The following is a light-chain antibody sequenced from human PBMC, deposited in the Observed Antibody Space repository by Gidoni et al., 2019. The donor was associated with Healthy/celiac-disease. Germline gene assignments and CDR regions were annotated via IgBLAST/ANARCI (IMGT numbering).Light chain of an antibody. Sequence: QSVLTQPPSASGTPGQRVTTSCSGSSSKIGSNTVNWYQQLPGTAPKLLIYSNNQRPSGVPDRFSGSKSGTSASLAISGLQSEDEADYYCAAWDDSLNVVVFGGGTKLTVL. CDR2: SNN. J-gene: IGLJ2*01. CDR1: SSKIGSNT. CDR3: AAWDDSLNVVV. V-gene: IGLV1-44*01.